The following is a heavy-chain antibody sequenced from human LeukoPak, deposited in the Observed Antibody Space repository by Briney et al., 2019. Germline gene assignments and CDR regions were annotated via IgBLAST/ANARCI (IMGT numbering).Heavy chain of an antibody. D-gene: IGHD3-22*01. CDR3: ARGPFHYDSSGYAGYYYMDV. V-gene: IGHV1-69*05. CDR2: IIPMFGTA. Sequence: GASVEVSCKASGGTFSSYAISWVRQSPGQGLEWMGGIIPMFGTANYAQKFQGRVTITTDDSTSTAYMELSSLRSEDTAVYYCARGPFHYDSSGYAGYYYMDVWGKGTTVTVSS. J-gene: IGHJ6*03. CDR1: GGTFSSYA.